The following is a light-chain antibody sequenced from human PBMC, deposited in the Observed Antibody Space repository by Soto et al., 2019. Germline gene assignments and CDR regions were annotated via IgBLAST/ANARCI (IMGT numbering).Light chain of an antibody. J-gene: IGLJ3*02. CDR1: SSNIGAGYD. CDR3: QSYDRSRSGWV. Sequence: QSVLTQPPSVSGAPGQRVTISCTGRSSNIGAGYDVHWYQQLPGTAPKLLIYGNSNRPSGVPDRFSGSKSGTSASLAITGLQADDEEDYYCQSYDRSRSGWVFGGGTKLTVL. V-gene: IGLV1-40*01. CDR2: GNS.